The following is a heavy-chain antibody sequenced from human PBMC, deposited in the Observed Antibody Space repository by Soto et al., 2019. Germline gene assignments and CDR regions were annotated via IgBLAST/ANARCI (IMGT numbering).Heavy chain of an antibody. Sequence: PSETLSLTCTVSGGSISSYYWSWIRQPPGKGLEWIGYIYYSGSTNYNPSLKSRVTISVDTSKNQFSLKLSSVTAADTAVYYCARSDTIFGVVLDPWGQGTLVTVS. CDR3: ARSDTIFGVVLDP. V-gene: IGHV4-59*01. CDR2: IYYSGST. D-gene: IGHD3-3*01. J-gene: IGHJ5*02. CDR1: GGSISSYY.